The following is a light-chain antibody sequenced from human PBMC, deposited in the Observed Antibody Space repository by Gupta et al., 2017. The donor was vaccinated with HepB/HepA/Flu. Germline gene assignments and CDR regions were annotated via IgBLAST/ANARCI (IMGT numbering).Light chain of an antibody. CDR1: SSNIGAGYD. CDR3: QSYDSSLSPYV. CDR2: GNS. J-gene: IGLJ1*01. V-gene: IGLV1-40*01. Sequence: QSVLTQPPSVSGAPGQRVTISCPGSSSNIGAGYDVHWYQQLPGTAPKLLIYGNSNRPSGVPDRFSGSKSGTSASLAITGLQAEDEADYYCQSYDSSLSPYVFGTGTKVTVL.